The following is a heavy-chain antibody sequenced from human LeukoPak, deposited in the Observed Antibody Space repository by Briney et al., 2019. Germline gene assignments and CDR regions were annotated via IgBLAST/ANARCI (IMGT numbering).Heavy chain of an antibody. V-gene: IGHV4-30-4*01. CDR2: IYYSGST. J-gene: IGHJ5*02. D-gene: IGHD2-2*02. Sequence: SETLSLTCTVSGGSLSSGDYYWRWIRQPPGRGLEWIGYIYYSGSTYYNPSLKSRVTISVDTSKNQFSLKLSSVTAADTAVYYCARLAIVVVPAAIRWFDPWGQGTLVTVSS. CDR1: GGSLSSGDYY. CDR3: ARLAIVVVPAAIRWFDP.